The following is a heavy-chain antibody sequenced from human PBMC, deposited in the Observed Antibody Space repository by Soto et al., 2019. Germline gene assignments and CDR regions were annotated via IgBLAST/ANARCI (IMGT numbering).Heavy chain of an antibody. J-gene: IGHJ3*02. CDR3: ARRKAVAGTRSAFDI. V-gene: IGHV1-18*01. D-gene: IGHD6-19*01. Sequence: GASVKVSCKASGYTFTSYGISWVRQAPGQGLEWMGWISAYNGNTNYAQKLQGRVTMTTDTSTSTAYMELRSLRSDDTAVYYCARRKAVAGTRSAFDIWGQGTMVTVSS. CDR2: ISAYNGNT. CDR1: GYTFTSYG.